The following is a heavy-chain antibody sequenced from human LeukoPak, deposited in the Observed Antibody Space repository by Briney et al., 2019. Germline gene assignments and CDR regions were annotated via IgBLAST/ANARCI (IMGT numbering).Heavy chain of an antibody. Sequence: SVKVSCKASGGTFSSYAISWVRQAPGQGLEWMGRIIPILGIANYAQKFQGRVTITADKSTSTAYMELSSLRSEDTAVYYCARDSVGYCSGGSCYNAFDIWGQGTMVTVSS. CDR2: IIPILGIA. V-gene: IGHV1-69*04. J-gene: IGHJ3*02. CDR3: ARDSVGYCSGGSCYNAFDI. D-gene: IGHD2-15*01. CDR1: GGTFSSYA.